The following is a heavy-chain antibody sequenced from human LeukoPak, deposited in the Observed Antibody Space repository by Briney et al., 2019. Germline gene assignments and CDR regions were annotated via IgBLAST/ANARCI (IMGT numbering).Heavy chain of an antibody. V-gene: IGHV3-23*01. Sequence: GGSLRLSCAASGFNFNMYSMHWVRQAPGKGLEWVSGISGSGGTTYYADSVKGRFTISRDNSKNTLYLQMNSLRAEDTAVYFCAKGGIYNWFDPWGQGTLVTVSS. CDR2: ISGSGGTT. CDR1: GFNFNMYS. D-gene: IGHD3-16*01. CDR3: AKGGIYNWFDP. J-gene: IGHJ5*02.